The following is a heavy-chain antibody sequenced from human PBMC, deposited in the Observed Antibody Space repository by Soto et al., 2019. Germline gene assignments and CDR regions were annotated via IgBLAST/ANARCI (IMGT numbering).Heavy chain of an antibody. D-gene: IGHD1-1*01. J-gene: IGHJ3*02. Sequence: SVKVSCKASGGTFSSYTISWVRQAPGQGLEWMGRIIPILGIANYAQKFQGRVTITADKSTSTAYMELSSLRSEDTAVYYCGTIYAADHPDAFDIWGQGTMVTVS. CDR1: GGTFSSYT. V-gene: IGHV1-69*02. CDR2: IIPILGIA. CDR3: GTIYAADHPDAFDI.